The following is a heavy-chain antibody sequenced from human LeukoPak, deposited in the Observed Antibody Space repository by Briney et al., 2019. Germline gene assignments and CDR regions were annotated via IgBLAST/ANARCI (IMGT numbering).Heavy chain of an antibody. V-gene: IGHV1-2*02. J-gene: IGHJ5*02. D-gene: IGHD3-22*01. CDR3: AKGTRDSSGYYFSS. CDR1: GYTFTGYY. Sequence: GASVKVSCKASGYTFTGYYMHWVRQAPGQGLEWMGWINPNSGGTNYAQKFQGRVTMTRDTSISTAYMELRSLRAEDTAVYYCAKGTRDSSGYYFSSWGQGTLVTVSS. CDR2: INPNSGGT.